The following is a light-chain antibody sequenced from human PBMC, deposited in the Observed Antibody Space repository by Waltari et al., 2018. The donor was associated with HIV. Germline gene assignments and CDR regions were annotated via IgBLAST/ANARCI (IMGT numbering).Light chain of an antibody. CDR2: RDN. CDR1: NFGRKN. J-gene: IGLJ2*01. Sequence: SYELTQPLSVSVALGQTATITCGGNNFGRKNVCWYQQQPGQAPVLFILRDNPRPSGIPERFSGSNSGNTATLIISRAQAGDEADYYCQVRDSSTVVFGGGTNLTVL. V-gene: IGLV3-9*01. CDR3: QVRDSSTVV.